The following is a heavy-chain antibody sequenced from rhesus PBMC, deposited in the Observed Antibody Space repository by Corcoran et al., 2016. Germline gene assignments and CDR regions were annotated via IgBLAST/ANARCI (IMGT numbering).Heavy chain of an antibody. J-gene: IGHJ4*01. D-gene: IGHD1-20*01. CDR2: IDGNRACT. Sequence: QVKLQQWGEGLVKPSETLSLTCAVYGASISGSYYWSWIRQAPGNGLDWIVNIDGNRACTNYHPALKNRLTISKDTSKNQFSLKLSFVTAANTAVYYCARVSGTGDYWDQGVLVTVSS. CDR3: ARVSGTGDY. CDR1: GASISGSYY. V-gene: IGHV4-73*01.